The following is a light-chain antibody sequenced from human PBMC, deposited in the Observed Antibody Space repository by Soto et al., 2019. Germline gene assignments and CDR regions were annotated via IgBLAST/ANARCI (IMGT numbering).Light chain of an antibody. CDR3: QQRSNWPPD. Sequence: EIVLTQSPATLSLSPGERATLSCRASQSVSSYLAWYQQKPGQAPRLLIYDASNRATGIPARFSGSGSGTDFTLTISSLEPEDFAVYDCQQRSNWPPDFGGGTKVEIK. CDR1: QSVSSY. CDR2: DAS. J-gene: IGKJ4*01. V-gene: IGKV3-11*01.